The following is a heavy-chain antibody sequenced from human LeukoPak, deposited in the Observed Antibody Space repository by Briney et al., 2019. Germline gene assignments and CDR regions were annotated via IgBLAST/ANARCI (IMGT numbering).Heavy chain of an antibody. CDR3: VLDARLGESLR. D-gene: IGHD3-16*01. CDR2: ISARGSDT. CDR1: GFPFSSYA. Sequence: GGSLRLSCTGSGFPFSSYAMSWVRQAPGKGLEWVSYISARGSDTYYADSVKGRLTTSRDNAKNTLYPEMNSLRVEDTAVYFCVLDARLGESLRWGQGTLVTVSS. V-gene: IGHV3-23*01. J-gene: IGHJ4*02.